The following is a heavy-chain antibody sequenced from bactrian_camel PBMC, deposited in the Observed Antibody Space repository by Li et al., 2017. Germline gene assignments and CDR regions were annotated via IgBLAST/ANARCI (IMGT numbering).Heavy chain of an antibody. J-gene: IGHJ7*01. CDR2: INDGGASP. V-gene: IGHV3S40*01. D-gene: IGHD6*01. Sequence: VQLVESGGGLVQPGGSLRLSCAASGFTFSSYFMSWVRQAPGKGLEWVAGINDGGASPKYRDSVKGRFTISQDNAKNAVYLQMDTLQPEDTAIYFCAMSLVITMDWTTGAKEPRSPTP. CDR1: GFTFSSYF.